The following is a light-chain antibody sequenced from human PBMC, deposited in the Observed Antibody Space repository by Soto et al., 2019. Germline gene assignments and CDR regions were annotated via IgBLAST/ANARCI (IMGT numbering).Light chain of an antibody. V-gene: IGLV7-46*01. CDR1: TGAVTSTHF. Sequence: QAVVTQEPSLTVSPGGTVSLTCGSSTGAVTSTHFPYWFQQKPGQAPRTLIYDTSNRHSWTPARFSGSLLGGKAALTLSGAQPEDEAGYYCLISSSGARVFGGGTKLTVL. CDR2: DTS. CDR3: LISSSGARV. J-gene: IGLJ3*02.